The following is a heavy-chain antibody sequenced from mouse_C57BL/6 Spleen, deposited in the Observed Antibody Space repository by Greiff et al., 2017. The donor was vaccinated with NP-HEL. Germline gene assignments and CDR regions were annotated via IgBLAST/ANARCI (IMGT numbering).Heavy chain of an antibody. D-gene: IGHD1-1*01. CDR2: FYPGSGTI. CDR1: GYTFTEYT. J-gene: IGHJ2*01. Sequence: VQLQQSGAELVKPGASVQLSCKSSGYTFTEYTIHRVKQRSGQGLECIGWFYPGSGTIKYNEKFQDKATLTAAKSSSAVYMELSRLTSEDSAVYFCGRHAPAYGSLDYWGQGTTLTVSS. CDR3: GRHAPAYGSLDY. V-gene: IGHV1-62-2*01.